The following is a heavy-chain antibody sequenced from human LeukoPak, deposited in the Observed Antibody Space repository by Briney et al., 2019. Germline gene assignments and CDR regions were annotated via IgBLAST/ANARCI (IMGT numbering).Heavy chain of an antibody. Sequence: GASVKVSCKASGYTFTGYYMHWVRQAPGQGLEWMGWINPNSGGTNYAQKFQGRVTMTRDTSTSTVYMELSSLRSEDTAVYYCARDPLTVWFGELLPSRGDAFDIWGQGTMVTVSS. V-gene: IGHV1-2*02. D-gene: IGHD3-10*01. CDR1: GYTFTGYY. CDR3: ARDPLTVWFGELLPSRGDAFDI. CDR2: INPNSGGT. J-gene: IGHJ3*02.